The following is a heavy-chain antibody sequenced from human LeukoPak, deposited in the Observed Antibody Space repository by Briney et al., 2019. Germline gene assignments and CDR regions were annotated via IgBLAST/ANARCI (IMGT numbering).Heavy chain of an antibody. V-gene: IGHV3-23*01. CDR3: AKDLSVVTAPLAYYYYYMDV. CDR1: GFTFSSYA. J-gene: IGHJ6*03. D-gene: IGHD2-21*02. Sequence: GGSLRLSCAASGFTFSSYAMSWVRQAPGKGLEWISAISGSGGSTYYADSVKGRFTISRDNSKNTLYLQMNSLRAEDTAVYYCAKDLSVVTAPLAYYYYYMDVWGKGTTVTVSS. CDR2: ISGSGGST.